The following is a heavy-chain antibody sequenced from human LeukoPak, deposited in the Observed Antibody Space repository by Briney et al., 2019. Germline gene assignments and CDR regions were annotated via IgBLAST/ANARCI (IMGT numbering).Heavy chain of an antibody. V-gene: IGHV3-30*14. CDR2: ISYDGNNE. Sequence: GRSLRLSCAASGFPFHGFTMHWVRQTLDKALEWVAIISYDGNNEYYADSVRGRFTISRDDAKNSLFLQMDTLRAEDTAIYYCVRGTYGDYAPYFVNWGQGTLVTVSS. CDR3: VRGTYGDYAPYFVN. J-gene: IGHJ4*02. CDR1: GFPFHGFT. D-gene: IGHD4-17*01.